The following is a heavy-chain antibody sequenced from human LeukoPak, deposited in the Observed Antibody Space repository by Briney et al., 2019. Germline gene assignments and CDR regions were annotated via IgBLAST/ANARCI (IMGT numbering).Heavy chain of an antibody. V-gene: IGHV1-24*01. CDR2: FDPEDGET. J-gene: IGHJ4*02. D-gene: IGHD3-22*01. Sequence: GASVKVSCKVSGYTPTELSMHWVRQAPGKGLEWMGGFDPEDGETIYAQKFQGRVTMTEDTSTDTAYMELSSLRSEDTAVYYCATIPLTYYYDSSGPETADYWGQGTLVTVSS. CDR1: GYTPTELS. CDR3: ATIPLTYYYDSSGPETADY.